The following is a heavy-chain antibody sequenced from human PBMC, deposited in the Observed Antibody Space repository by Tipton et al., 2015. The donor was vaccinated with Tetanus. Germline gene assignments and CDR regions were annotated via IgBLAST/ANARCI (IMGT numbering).Heavy chain of an antibody. D-gene: IGHD5-12*01. Sequence: PSETLSLICTVSGGSISSYYWNWIRQSPGKGLEWIGYVANGESPRYNPSLKSRATISVDSSKNQFSLKLTSVTAADTAVYLCGRGSDGGYEASLDLWGQGTLVTVSS. J-gene: IGHJ5*02. CDR2: VANGESP. V-gene: IGHV4-59*12. CDR3: GRGSDGGYEASLDL. CDR1: GGSISSYY.